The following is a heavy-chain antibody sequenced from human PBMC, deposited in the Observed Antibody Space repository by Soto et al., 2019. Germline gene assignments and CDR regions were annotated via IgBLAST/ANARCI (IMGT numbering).Heavy chain of an antibody. Sequence: EVQLVESGGGLVKPGGSLRLSCAASGFTFSCCTMNWVRQAPGKGLEWVSSITSSSSYIYYADSVKGRFTISRDNAKHSLYLQMNSHRAEDAAVYYCARDGLGATSGIDYWGQGTLVTVSS. CDR2: ITSSSSYI. J-gene: IGHJ4*02. CDR3: ARDGLGATSGIDY. V-gene: IGHV3-21*01. CDR1: GFTFSCCT. D-gene: IGHD1-26*01.